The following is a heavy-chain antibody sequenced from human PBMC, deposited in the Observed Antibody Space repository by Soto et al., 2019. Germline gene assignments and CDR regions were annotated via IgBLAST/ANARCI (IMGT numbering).Heavy chain of an antibody. Sequence: SETLSLTCTVSGGSISSSSYYWGWIRQPPGKGLEWIGSIYYSGSTYYNPSLKSRVTISVDTSKNQFSLKLSSVTAADTAVYYGAGRGALYCCGYGAFDMWGQGTMVTVSS. CDR1: GGSISSSSYY. CDR3: AGRGALYCCGYGAFDM. V-gene: IGHV4-39*01. J-gene: IGHJ3*02. D-gene: IGHD2-15*01. CDR2: IYYSGST.